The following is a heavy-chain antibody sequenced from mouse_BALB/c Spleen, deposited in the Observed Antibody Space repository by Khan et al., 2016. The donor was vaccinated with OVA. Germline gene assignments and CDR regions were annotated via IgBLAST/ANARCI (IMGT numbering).Heavy chain of an antibody. CDR1: GYSITSTYA. Sequence: EVQLQESGPGLVKPSQSLSLTCTVTGYSITSTYAWNWIRQFPGNKLEWMGYISYSGSTNFNPSRKSRISITRDTSKTQFFLQLNSVTTEDTATYYSARGNYYGYAMDYWGQGTSITVSS. CDR2: ISYSGST. J-gene: IGHJ4*01. V-gene: IGHV3-2*02. CDR3: ARGNYYGYAMDY. D-gene: IGHD1-1*01.